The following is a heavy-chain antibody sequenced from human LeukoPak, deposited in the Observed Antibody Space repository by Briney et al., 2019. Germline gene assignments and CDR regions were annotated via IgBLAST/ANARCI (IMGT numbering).Heavy chain of an antibody. J-gene: IGHJ4*02. Sequence: SETLSLTCTVSGGSVSSGSYYWSWIRQPPGKGLEWIGYIYYSGSTNYNPSLKSRVTISVDTSKDQFSLKLSSVTAADTAVYYCARAHCSGGSCYGLRYWGQGTLVTVSS. CDR2: IYYSGST. CDR3: ARAHCSGGSCYGLRY. CDR1: GGSVSSGSYY. V-gene: IGHV4-61*01. D-gene: IGHD2-15*01.